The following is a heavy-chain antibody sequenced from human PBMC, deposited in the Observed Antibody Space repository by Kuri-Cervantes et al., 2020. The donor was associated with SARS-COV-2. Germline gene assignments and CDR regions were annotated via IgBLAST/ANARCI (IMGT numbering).Heavy chain of an antibody. J-gene: IGHJ5*02. CDR3: ARAPDYYDFWSGYYRNCFDP. V-gene: IGHV4-61*02. D-gene: IGHD3-3*01. Sequence: SETLSLTCTVSGGSISSGSYYWSWIRQPAGKGLEWIGRIYTSGSTNYNPSLKSRVTISVDTSKNQFSLKLSSVTAADTAVYYCARAPDYYDFWSGYYRNCFDPWGQGTLVTVSS. CDR1: GGSISSGSYY. CDR2: IYTSGST.